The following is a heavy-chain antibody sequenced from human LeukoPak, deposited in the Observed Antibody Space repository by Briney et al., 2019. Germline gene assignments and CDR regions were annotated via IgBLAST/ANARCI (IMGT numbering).Heavy chain of an antibody. D-gene: IGHD3-3*01. V-gene: IGHV3-30*18. CDR3: AKDQAGRDTIFGVPLVPYYFDY. CDR2: ISYDGSNK. Sequence: SGGSLRLSCAASGFTFSSYGMHWVRQAPGKGLEWVAVISYDGSNKYYADSVKGRFTISRDNSKNTLYLQMNSLRAEDTAVYYCAKDQAGRDTIFGVPLVPYYFDYWGQGTLVTVSS. CDR1: GFTFSSYG. J-gene: IGHJ4*02.